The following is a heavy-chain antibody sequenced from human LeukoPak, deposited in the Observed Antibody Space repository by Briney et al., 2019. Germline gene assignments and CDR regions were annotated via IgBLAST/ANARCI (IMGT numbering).Heavy chain of an antibody. CDR3: ARGGQYWYFDL. J-gene: IGHJ2*01. Sequence: SETLSLTCTVSGGSISSGDYYWSWIRQPPGKGLEWIGYIYYSGSTYYNPSLKSRVTISVDTSKNQFSLKLSSVTAADTAVYCCARGGQYWYFDLWGRGTLVTVSS. V-gene: IGHV4-30-4*01. CDR2: IYYSGST. CDR1: GGSISSGDYY.